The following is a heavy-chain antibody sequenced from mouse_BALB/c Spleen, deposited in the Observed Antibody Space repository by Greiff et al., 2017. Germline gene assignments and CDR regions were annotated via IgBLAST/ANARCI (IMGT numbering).Heavy chain of an antibody. CDR3: AKGVYYGTVFAY. CDR2: IDPSDSET. Sequence: QVQLQQSGPQLVRPGASVKISCKASGYSFTSYWMHWVKQRPGQGLEWIGMIDPSDSETRLNQKFKDKATLTVDKSSSTAYMQLSSPTSEDSAVYYCAKGVYYGTVFAYWGQGTLVTVSA. V-gene: IGHV1-74*01. J-gene: IGHJ3*01. CDR1: GYSFTSYW. D-gene: IGHD1-1*01.